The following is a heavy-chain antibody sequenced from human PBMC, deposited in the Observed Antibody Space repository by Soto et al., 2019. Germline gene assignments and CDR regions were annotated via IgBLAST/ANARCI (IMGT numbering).Heavy chain of an antibody. CDR1: GYSFTSYW. CDR2: IYLSDSAT. V-gene: IGHV5-51*01. J-gene: IGHJ4*02. D-gene: IGHD6-19*01. CDR3: ARYSSGWPYYFDY. Sequence: GESLKISCKGSGYSFTSYWIAWVRQMPGKGLEWMGIIYLSDSATRYSPSFQGRVTISADKSISTAYLQWSSLKASDTAMYYCARYSSGWPYYFDYWGQGTLVTVSS.